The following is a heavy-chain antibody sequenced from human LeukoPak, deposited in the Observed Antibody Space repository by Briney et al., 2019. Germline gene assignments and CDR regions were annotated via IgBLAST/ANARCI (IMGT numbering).Heavy chain of an antibody. J-gene: IGHJ3*02. CDR1: GGSFSGYY. V-gene: IGHV4-34*01. D-gene: IGHD2-15*01. CDR2: INHSGST. CDR3: AREGAAYCSGGSCYSKAFDI. Sequence: SETLSLTCAVCGGSFSGYYWSWIRQPPGKGLEWIGEINHSGSTNYNPSLKSRVTISVDTSKNQFSLKLSSVTAADTAVYYCAREGAAYCSGGSCYSKAFDIWGQGTMVTVSS.